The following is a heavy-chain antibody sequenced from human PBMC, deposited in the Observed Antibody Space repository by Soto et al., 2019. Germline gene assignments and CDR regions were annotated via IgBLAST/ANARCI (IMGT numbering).Heavy chain of an antibody. D-gene: IGHD2-8*01. J-gene: IGHJ4*02. CDR1: GISFDDYA. Sequence: HPGGSLRLSCVVSGISFDDYAMHWVRQVPGKGLEWVSGINWDSGDIGYADSVKGRFTIPRDNAKNSLYLQMNSLKTEDTALYYCAKDTAPGFYDANGHLDYWGQGTPVTVSS. CDR3: AKDTAPGFYDANGHLDY. CDR2: INWDSGDI. V-gene: IGHV3-9*01.